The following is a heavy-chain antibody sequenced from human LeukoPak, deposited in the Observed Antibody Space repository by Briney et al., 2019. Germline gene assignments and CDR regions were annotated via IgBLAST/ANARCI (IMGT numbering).Heavy chain of an antibody. CDR1: GGSLSSYY. CDR2: IYYSGST. D-gene: IGHD3-9*01. J-gene: IGHJ6*04. V-gene: IGHV4-59*01. CDR3: ARLDWDYGMDV. Sequence: SETLSLTCTVSGGSLSSYYWSWLRQPPGKGLEWIGYIYYSGSTNYNPSLKSRVTISVDTSKNQFSLKLSSVTAADTAVYYCARLDWDYGMDVWGKGTTVTVSS.